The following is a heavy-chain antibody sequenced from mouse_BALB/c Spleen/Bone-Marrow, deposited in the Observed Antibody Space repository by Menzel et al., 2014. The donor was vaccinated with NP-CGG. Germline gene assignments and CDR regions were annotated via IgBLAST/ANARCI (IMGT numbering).Heavy chain of an antibody. CDR1: VFAFSSYD. CDR2: ISSGGGST. Sequence: EVKLMESGGGLVKPGGSLKLSCAASVFAFSSYDMSWVRQTPEKRLEWVAYISSGGGSTYYADTVKGRFTISRDNAKNTLYLQMSSLKSEDTAMYYCARQILRGFGYWGQGTPVTVSA. J-gene: IGHJ3*02. CDR3: ARQILRGFGY. V-gene: IGHV5-12-1*01. D-gene: IGHD1-1*01.